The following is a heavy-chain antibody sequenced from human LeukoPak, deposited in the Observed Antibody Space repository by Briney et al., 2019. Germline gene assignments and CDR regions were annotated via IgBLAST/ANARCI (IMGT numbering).Heavy chain of an antibody. CDR3: ARAPSEVGGYYPEYFRH. D-gene: IGHD3-22*01. V-gene: IGHV3-48*04. J-gene: IGHJ1*01. Sequence: GGSLRLSCAASGFTFSSYSMNWVRQAPGKGLEWVSYISSSSSTIYYADSVKGRFTISRDNAKNTVSLQMDSLRAEDTGVYYCARAPSEVGGYYPEYFRHWGQGTLVTVSS. CDR1: GFTFSSYS. CDR2: ISSSSSTI.